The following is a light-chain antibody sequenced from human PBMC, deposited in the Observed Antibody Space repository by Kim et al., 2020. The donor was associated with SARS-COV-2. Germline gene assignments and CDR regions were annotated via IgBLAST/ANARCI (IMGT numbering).Light chain of an antibody. CDR2: QDN. V-gene: IGLV3-1*01. Sequence: VSPGQTASITCSGHKLGDKYAFWYQQKPGQSPVLVIYQDNKRPSGIPERFSGSNSGNTATLTISGTQTMDEADYYCQAWDSSTGLFGTGTKVTVL. J-gene: IGLJ1*01. CDR1: KLGDKY. CDR3: QAWDSSTGL.